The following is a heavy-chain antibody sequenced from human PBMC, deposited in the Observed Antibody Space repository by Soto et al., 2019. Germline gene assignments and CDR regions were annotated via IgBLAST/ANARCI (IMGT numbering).Heavy chain of an antibody. CDR3: AREENCRGGTCYSEYFHH. CDR2: VNPSGGSA. D-gene: IGHD2-15*01. CDR1: GYIFTAYS. V-gene: IGHV1-46*01. Sequence: QVQLVQSGAEVKKPGASVKVSCKTSGYIFTAYSMHWVRQAPGQGLEWMGVVNPSGGSAHYAQSFEGRVTLTRDTSTSTFYMDLSSLRSEATAVYYCAREENCRGGTCYSEYFHHWRQGPLVTASS. J-gene: IGHJ1*01.